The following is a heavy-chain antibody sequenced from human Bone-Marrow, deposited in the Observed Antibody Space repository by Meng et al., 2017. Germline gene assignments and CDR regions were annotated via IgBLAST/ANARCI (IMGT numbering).Heavy chain of an antibody. J-gene: IGHJ6*02. CDR3: ARGFLFSYYYDSSGSLHRDYYGMDV. V-gene: IGHV4-61*01. D-gene: IGHD3-22*01. CDR1: GGSISSSSYY. CDR2: IYYSGST. Sequence: SETLSLTCTVSGGSISSSSYYWSWIRQPPGKGLEWIGYIYYSGSTNYNPSLKSRVTIAVDTSKNQFSLKLSSVTAADTAVYYCARGFLFSYYYDSSGSLHRDYYGMDVWGQGTTVTVSS.